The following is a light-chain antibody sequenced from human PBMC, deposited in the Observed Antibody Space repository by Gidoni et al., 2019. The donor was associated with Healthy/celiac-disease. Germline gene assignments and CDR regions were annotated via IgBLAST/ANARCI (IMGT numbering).Light chain of an antibody. J-gene: IGKJ5*01. CDR2: WAS. V-gene: IGKV4-1*01. CDR3: QLYYSTLPIT. CDR1: PSVLYSFNNKNY. Sequence: DIVMTQSPDSLAVFLGERATINCTSSPSVLYSFNNKNYLAWYQQKPGQPPKLLIYWASTRESGVPDRFSGSGSGTDFTLTISSLQAEDVAVYYCQLYYSTLPITFGQGTRLEIK.